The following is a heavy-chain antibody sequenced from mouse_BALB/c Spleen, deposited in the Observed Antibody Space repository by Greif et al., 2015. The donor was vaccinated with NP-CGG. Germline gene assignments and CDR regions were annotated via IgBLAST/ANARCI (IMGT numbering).Heavy chain of an antibody. CDR2: IGPANGNT. CDR1: GCNIKDTY. CDR3: ARKLGRGLYFDH. V-gene: IGHV14-3*02. D-gene: IGHD4-1*01. Sequence: EVQLQQSGAELVKPGASVKLSCTASGCNIKDTYMHWVKQRPEQALEWIGRIGPANGNTKYDPKFQGKATITADTSSNTAYLQLSSLTSEDTAVYYCARKLGRGLYFDHWGQGTTLTVSS. J-gene: IGHJ2*01.